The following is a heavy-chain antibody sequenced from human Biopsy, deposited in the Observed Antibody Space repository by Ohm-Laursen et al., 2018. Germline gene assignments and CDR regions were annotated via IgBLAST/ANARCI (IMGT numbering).Heavy chain of an antibody. CDR1: GKKFSDYQ. D-gene: IGHD2-15*01. J-gene: IGHJ4*02. CDR2: INQAGTT. Sequence: GTLSLTCAVFGKKFSDYQWSWIRQPPGKGLEWIGQINQAGTTNYNPSLKSRVSISADASKYEFSLRLTSVTAADTAVYLCGNEVHGRDYWGLGAQVTVSS. V-gene: IGHV4-34*08. CDR3: GNEVHGRDY.